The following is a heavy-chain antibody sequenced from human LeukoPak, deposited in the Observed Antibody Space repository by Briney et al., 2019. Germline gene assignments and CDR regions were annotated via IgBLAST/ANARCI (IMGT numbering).Heavy chain of an antibody. D-gene: IGHD3-10*01. J-gene: IGHJ6*04. CDR1: GGTFSSYA. V-gene: IGHV1-69*06. CDR2: IIPIFGTA. Sequence: SVKVSCKASGGTFSSYAISWVRQAPGQGLEWMGGIIPIFGTANYAQKFQGRVTITADKSTSTAYMELSSLRSEDTAVYYCARANPNLPRFEETTWYYYYGMDVWGKGTTVTVSS. CDR3: ARANPNLPRFEETTWYYYYGMDV.